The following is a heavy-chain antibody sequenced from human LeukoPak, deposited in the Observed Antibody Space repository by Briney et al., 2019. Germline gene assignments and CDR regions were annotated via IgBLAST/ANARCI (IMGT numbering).Heavy chain of an antibody. D-gene: IGHD2-21*02. CDR1: GYTFTSYD. Sequence: ASVKVSCKASGYTFTSYDINWVRQATGQGLEWMGWMNPNSGNTGYAQKFQGRVTMTRNTSISTAYMELSSLRSEDTAVYYCATRAGCGGDCYSFYYWGQGTLVTASS. V-gene: IGHV1-8*01. CDR2: MNPNSGNT. J-gene: IGHJ4*02. CDR3: ATRAGCGGDCYSFYY.